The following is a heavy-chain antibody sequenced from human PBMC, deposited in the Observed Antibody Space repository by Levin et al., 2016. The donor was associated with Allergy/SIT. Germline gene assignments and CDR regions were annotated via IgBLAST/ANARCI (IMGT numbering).Heavy chain of an antibody. CDR1: GGSFSGYY. J-gene: IGHJ4*02. V-gene: IGHV4-34*01. Sequence: SETLSLTCAVYGGSFSGYYWSWIRQPPGKGLEWIGEINHSGSTNYNPSLRSRVTISVDTSKNQFSLKLSSVTAADTAVYYCARERKYYYDSSGYYVDYWGQGTLVTVSS. CDR3: ARERKYYYDSSGYYVDY. D-gene: IGHD3-22*01. CDR2: INHSGST.